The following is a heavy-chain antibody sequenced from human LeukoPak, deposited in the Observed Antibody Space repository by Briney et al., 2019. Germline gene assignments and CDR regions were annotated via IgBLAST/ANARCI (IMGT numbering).Heavy chain of an antibody. CDR1: GFTLSNYW. Sequence: GGSLSLSCAASGFTLSNYWMRWVRQAPGKGLEWVANIKQDGSEKHYVDSVKGRFTISRDNAKNSMYLQMNSLRAEDTAVYYCARGSSGSGWYWDYWGQGTLVTVSS. D-gene: IGHD6-19*01. CDR2: IKQDGSEK. CDR3: ARGSSGSGWYWDY. V-gene: IGHV3-7*01. J-gene: IGHJ4*02.